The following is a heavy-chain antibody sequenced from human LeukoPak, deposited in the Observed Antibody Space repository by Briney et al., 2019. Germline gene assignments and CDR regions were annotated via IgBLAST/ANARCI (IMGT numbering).Heavy chain of an antibody. CDR2: ISDTYNAT. V-gene: IGHV3-23*01. Sequence: GGSLRLSCVASGFTLGNYAMSWVRQAPGKGLEWVSHISDTYNATYADSVKGRFTISRDKSKNTLYLQMNSLRGEDTAVYYCARETRGYYSAGFYYSFHYFDYWGQGVLVTVSS. D-gene: IGHD2-15*01. CDR1: GFTLGNYA. CDR3: ARETRGYYSAGFYYSFHYFDY. J-gene: IGHJ4*02.